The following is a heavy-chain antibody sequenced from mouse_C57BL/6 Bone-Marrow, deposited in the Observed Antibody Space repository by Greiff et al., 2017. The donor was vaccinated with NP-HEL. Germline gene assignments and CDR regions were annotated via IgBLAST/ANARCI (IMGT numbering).Heavy chain of an antibody. D-gene: IGHD2-1*01. CDR3: ARGGNYWYYFDY. Sequence: QVQLQQSGAELVKPGASVKMSCKASGYTFTTYPIEWVKQNHGKSLEWIGNFHPYNDDTEYNEKFKNKATLTVEKSSSTVYLELSRLTSDDSSVYDCARGGNYWYYFDYWGQGTTLTGSS. J-gene: IGHJ2*01. CDR2: FHPYNDDT. CDR1: GYTFTTYP. V-gene: IGHV1-47*01.